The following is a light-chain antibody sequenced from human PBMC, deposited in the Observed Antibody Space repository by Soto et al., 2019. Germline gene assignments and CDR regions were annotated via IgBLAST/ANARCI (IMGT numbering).Light chain of an antibody. V-gene: IGLV1-51*01. J-gene: IGLJ2*01. CDR3: ATWDSSLSAGV. CDR2: DNN. CDR1: SSNIGTNF. Sequence: QSVLTQPPSVSAAPGQKVTISCSGSSSNIGTNFISWYQQVPGTAPKLLIYDNNKRPSGIPDRFSGSKSGTSATLGVTGLQTGDEVDYYCATWDSSLSAGVFGGGTKLTVL.